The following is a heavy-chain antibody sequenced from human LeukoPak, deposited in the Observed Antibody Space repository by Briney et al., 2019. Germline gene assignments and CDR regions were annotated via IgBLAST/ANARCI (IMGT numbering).Heavy chain of an antibody. J-gene: IGHJ4*02. V-gene: IGHV4-4*07. CDR1: GGSISSYY. Sequence: PSETLSLTCTVSGGSISSYYWSWIRQPAGKGLEWIGRIYTSGSTNYNPSLKSRVTISVDTSKNQFSLKLSSVTAADTAVYYCARGRGYNWNDPTFDYWGQGTLVTVSS. CDR3: ARGRGYNWNDPTFDY. CDR2: IYTSGST. D-gene: IGHD1-20*01.